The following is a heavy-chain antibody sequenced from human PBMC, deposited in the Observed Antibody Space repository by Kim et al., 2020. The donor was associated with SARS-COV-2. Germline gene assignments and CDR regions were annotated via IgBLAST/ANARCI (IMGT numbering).Heavy chain of an antibody. CDR2: IYYSGST. CDR1: GGSVSSGSYY. J-gene: IGHJ4*02. Sequence: SETLSLTCTVSGGSVSSGSYYWSWIRQPPGKGLEWIGYIYYSGSTNYNPSLKSRVTISVDTSTNQFSLKLSSVTAADTAVYYCARARNVDTAMYYFDYWGQGTLVTVSS. CDR3: ARARNVDTAMYYFDY. V-gene: IGHV4-61*01. D-gene: IGHD5-18*01.